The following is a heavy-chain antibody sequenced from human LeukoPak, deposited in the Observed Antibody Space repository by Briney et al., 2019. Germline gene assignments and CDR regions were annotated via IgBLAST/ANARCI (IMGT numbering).Heavy chain of an antibody. J-gene: IGHJ4*02. CDR3: ARVPTTVATKPFDY. CDR2: IYYSGST. V-gene: IGHV4-31*03. Sequence: SETLSLTCTVSGGSISSGGYYWSWIRQHPGKGLEWIGYIYYSGSTYYNPSLKSRVTISVDTSKNQFSLKLSSVTAADTAVYYCARVPTTVATKPFDYWGQGTLVTVSS. D-gene: IGHD4-17*01. CDR1: GGSISSGGYY.